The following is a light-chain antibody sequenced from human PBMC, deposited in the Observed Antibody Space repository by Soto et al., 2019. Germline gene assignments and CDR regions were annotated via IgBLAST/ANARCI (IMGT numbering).Light chain of an antibody. V-gene: IGKV3-15*01. Sequence: EIVMTQSPATLSLSPGERATLSCRASESVHRNLAWYQQKPGQGPSLLIYYASTRATGVPDRFTGSGSGTEFTLTISSLQSEDSGVYHCQHYNNWPPTFGPGTKVEIK. CDR3: QHYNNWPPT. CDR2: YAS. J-gene: IGKJ3*01. CDR1: ESVHRN.